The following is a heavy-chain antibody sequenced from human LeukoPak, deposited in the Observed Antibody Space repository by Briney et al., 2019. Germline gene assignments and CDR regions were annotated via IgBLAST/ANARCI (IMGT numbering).Heavy chain of an antibody. CDR3: ARERIRPDDYYYYYYGMDV. Sequence: SQTLSLTCTVSGGSLSSGDYYWSWLRQPPGTGLEWIGYIYYSGSTYYNPSLKSRVTISVDTSKNQFSLKLSSVTAADTAVYYCARERIRPDDYYYYYYGMDVWGQGTTVTVSS. V-gene: IGHV4-30-4*01. CDR2: IYYSGST. CDR1: GGSLSSGDYY. J-gene: IGHJ6*02. D-gene: IGHD3-3*01.